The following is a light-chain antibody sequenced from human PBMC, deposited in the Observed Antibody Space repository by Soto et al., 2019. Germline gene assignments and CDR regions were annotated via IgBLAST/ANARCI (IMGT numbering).Light chain of an antibody. J-gene: IGKJ2*01. CDR3: QPSHSLPYT. CDR2: AAS. CDR1: HTIRSY. Sequence: DIQITQSPSSLSASVGDRVTITCRASHTIRSYLTWYQQKPGKAPKLLTYAASSLQCGVRSRFRGSGSGTDFSISISSLQPEDFATYSCQPSHSLPYTFGQGTTLEIK. V-gene: IGKV1-39*01.